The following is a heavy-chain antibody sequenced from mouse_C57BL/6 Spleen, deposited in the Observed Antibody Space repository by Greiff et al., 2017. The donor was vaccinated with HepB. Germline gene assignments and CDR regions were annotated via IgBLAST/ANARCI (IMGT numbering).Heavy chain of an antibody. Sequence: VQLKQSGPELVKPGDSVKISCKASGYSFTGYFMNWVMQSHGKSLEWIGRINPYNGDTFYNQKFKGKATLTVDKSSSTAHMELRSLTSEDSAVYYCARGGYYGSSPHYFDYWGQGTTLTVSS. D-gene: IGHD1-1*01. V-gene: IGHV1-20*01. J-gene: IGHJ2*01. CDR3: ARGGYYGSSPHYFDY. CDR2: INPYNGDT. CDR1: GYSFTGYF.